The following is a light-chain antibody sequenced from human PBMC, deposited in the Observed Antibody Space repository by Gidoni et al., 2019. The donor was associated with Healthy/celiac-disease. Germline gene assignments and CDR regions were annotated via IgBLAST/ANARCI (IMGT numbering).Light chain of an antibody. CDR1: QSVSSSY. CDR2: GAP. V-gene: IGKV3-20*01. CDR3: QQYGSSFT. J-gene: IGKJ3*01. Sequence: EIVLTQSPVTLSFSPGERATLSPRASQSVSSSYSAGYQQKPGQAPRLLIYGAPSRATGSPDRFSGSGSGTDFTLTISRLEPEDFAVYYCQQYGSSFTFXPXTKVDIK.